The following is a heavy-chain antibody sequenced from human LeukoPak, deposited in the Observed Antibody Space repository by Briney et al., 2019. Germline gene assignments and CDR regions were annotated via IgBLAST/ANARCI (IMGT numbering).Heavy chain of an antibody. CDR2: ISGSGDST. J-gene: IGHJ4*02. V-gene: IGHV3-23*01. Sequence: PGGSLRLSCAASGFTFSNYVMSWVRQAPGKGLEWVSGISGSGDSTYYADSVKGRFTISRDNSKNTLYLQMNSLRAEDTAVYYCAKDRDSSGRYPSYFDYWGQGTLVTVSS. D-gene: IGHD6-19*01. CDR1: GFTFSNYV. CDR3: AKDRDSSGRYPSYFDY.